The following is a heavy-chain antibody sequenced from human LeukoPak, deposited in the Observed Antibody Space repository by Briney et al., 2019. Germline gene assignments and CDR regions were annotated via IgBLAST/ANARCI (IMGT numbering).Heavy chain of an antibody. J-gene: IGHJ5*02. D-gene: IGHD1-14*01. CDR3: ARDVGMSDNWFDP. Sequence: GSSVKASCKASGGTFSSYAISWVRQAPGQGLEWMGGIIPIFGTANYAQKFQGRVTITTDESTSTAYMELSSLRSEDTAVYYCARDVGMSDNWFDPWGQGTLVTVSS. CDR1: GGTFSSYA. V-gene: IGHV1-69*05. CDR2: IIPIFGTA.